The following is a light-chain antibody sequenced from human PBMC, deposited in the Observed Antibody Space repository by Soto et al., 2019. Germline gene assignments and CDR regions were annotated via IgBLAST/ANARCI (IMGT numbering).Light chain of an antibody. CDR3: QQSYSTWT. Sequence: DIQMTQSPSSLSASVGDRVTITCRASQSISSYLNWYQQKPGKAPKLLIYAASSLQSGVPSRFSGSGSGTDFTLTISSLQPEDFATYYCQQSYSTWTCGQGTKVAIK. V-gene: IGKV1-39*01. J-gene: IGKJ1*01. CDR1: QSISSY. CDR2: AAS.